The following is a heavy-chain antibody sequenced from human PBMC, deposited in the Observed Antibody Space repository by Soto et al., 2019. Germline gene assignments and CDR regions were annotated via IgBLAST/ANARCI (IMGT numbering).Heavy chain of an antibody. CDR1: GYTLSELS. J-gene: IGHJ6*02. CDR3: ATTTGYSSGWDARRKYYGMDV. CDR2: FDPEDGET. Sequence: GASLKVSCKVSGYTLSELSMLWVRQAPGKGLEWMGGFDPEDGETIYAQKFQGRVTMTEDTSTDTAYMELSSLRSEDTAVYYCATTTGYSSGWDARRKYYGMDVWGQGTTVTVSS. D-gene: IGHD6-19*01. V-gene: IGHV1-24*01.